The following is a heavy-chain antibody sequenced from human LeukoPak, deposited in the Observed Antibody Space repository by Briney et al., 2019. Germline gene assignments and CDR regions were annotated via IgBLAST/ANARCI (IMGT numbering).Heavy chain of an antibody. J-gene: IGHJ4*02. D-gene: IGHD7-27*01. CDR2: ISSNGRST. CDR3: ARIMNWGYDY. Sequence: GGSLRLSCVASGFTFSTFAMHWVRQAPGKGLEYVSAISSNGRSTYYADSVKGRFTISRDNSKNTLYLQMGSLRAEDMAVYYCARIMNWGYDYWGQGTLVTVSS. CDR1: GFTFSTFA. V-gene: IGHV3-64*02.